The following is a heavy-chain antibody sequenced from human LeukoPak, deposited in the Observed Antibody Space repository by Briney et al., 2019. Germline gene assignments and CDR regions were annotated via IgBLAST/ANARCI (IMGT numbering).Heavy chain of an antibody. CDR2: ISGSSSYI. J-gene: IGHJ4*02. CDR3: ARGGSGWYRGDY. D-gene: IGHD6-19*01. V-gene: IGHV3-21*01. CDR1: GFTFSSYS. Sequence: GGSLRLSCAASGFTFSSYSMNWVRQAPGKGLEWVSSISGSSSYIYYADSVKGRFTISRDNAKNSLYLQMNSLRAEDTAVYYCARGGSGWYRGDYWGQGTLVTVSS.